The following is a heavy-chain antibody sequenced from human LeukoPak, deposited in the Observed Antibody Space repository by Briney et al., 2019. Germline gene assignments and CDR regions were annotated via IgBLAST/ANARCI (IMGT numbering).Heavy chain of an antibody. Sequence: ASVKVSCKASGYTFTGYYMHWVRQAPGQGLEWMGGIIPIFGTANYAQKFQGRVTITADESTSTAYMELSSLRSEDTAVYYCASTGVIAAAGTSDYWGQGTLVTVSS. CDR1: GYTFTGYY. J-gene: IGHJ4*02. D-gene: IGHD6-13*01. V-gene: IGHV1-69*13. CDR2: IIPIFGTA. CDR3: ASTGVIAAAGTSDY.